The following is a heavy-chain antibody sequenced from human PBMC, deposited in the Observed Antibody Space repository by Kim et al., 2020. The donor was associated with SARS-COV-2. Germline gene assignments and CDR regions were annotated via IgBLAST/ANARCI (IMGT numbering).Heavy chain of an antibody. CDR2: ISNDGSNK. V-gene: IGHV3-30*03. D-gene: IGHD5-18*01. J-gene: IGHJ4*02. Sequence: GGSLRLSCAASGFTFSTYGMHWVRQAAGKGLEWVATISNDGSNKYYADSVKGRFTISRDNSKNTLYLQMNSPRPEDTAVYYCGRSGYSYGDGGDYWGQGTLVTVSS. CDR3: GRSGYSYGDGGDY. CDR1: GFTFSTYG.